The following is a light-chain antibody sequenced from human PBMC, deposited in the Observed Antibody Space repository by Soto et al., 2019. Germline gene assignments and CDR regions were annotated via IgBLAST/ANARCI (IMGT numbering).Light chain of an antibody. CDR1: SSNIGHNY. J-gene: IGLJ2*01. V-gene: IGLV1-51*01. CDR3: GTWDSSLSVVL. CDR2: DNT. Sequence: SVLTQPPSVSAAPGQRVTISCSGSSSNIGHNYVSWYQQVPGTAPKLLIYDNTKRPSGIPDRFSGSKSGTSATLGITGLQTGDEADYFCGTWDSSLSVVLFGGGTKVTVL.